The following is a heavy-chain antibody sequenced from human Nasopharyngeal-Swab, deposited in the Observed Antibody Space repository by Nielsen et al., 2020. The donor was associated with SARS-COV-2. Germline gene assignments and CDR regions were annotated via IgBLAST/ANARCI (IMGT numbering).Heavy chain of an antibody. V-gene: IGHV1-18*01. CDR2: ISAYNGNT. CDR1: GYTFTSYG. CDR3: ARASTTLDWLSTLDVWDV. D-gene: IGHD3-9*01. J-gene: IGHJ6*02. Sequence: ASVKVSCKASGYTFTSYGISWVRQAPGQGLEWMGWISAYNGNTNYAQKLQGRVTMTTDTSPSTAYMELRSLRSDDTAVYYCARASTTLDWLSTLDVWDVWGQGTTVTVSS.